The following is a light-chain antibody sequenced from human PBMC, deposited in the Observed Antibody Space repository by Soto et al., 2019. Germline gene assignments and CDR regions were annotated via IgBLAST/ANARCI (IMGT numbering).Light chain of an antibody. J-gene: IGKJ5*01. V-gene: IGKV3-20*01. CDR3: QQYGSSPPKVT. Sequence: EIVLTQSPGTLSLSPGERATLSCRASQSVSSSYLAWYQQKPGQAPRLLIYGASNRATGIPDRFSGSGSGTDFTLTVSRLEPEDFAVYYCQQYGSSPPKVTFGQGTRLEIK. CDR1: QSVSSSY. CDR2: GAS.